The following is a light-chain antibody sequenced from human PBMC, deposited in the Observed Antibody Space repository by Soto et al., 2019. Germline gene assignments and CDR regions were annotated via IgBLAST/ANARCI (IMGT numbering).Light chain of an antibody. CDR3: QQRSNWRVT. CDR1: QSVSSY. V-gene: IGKV3-11*01. CDR2: DAS. Sequence: EIVVTQSPGTLSLSPGERATLSCRASQSVSSYLAWYQQKPGQAPRLLIYDASNRATGIPARFSGSGSGTDFTLTISSLEPEDFAVYYCQQRSNWRVTFGGGTKVDIK. J-gene: IGKJ4*01.